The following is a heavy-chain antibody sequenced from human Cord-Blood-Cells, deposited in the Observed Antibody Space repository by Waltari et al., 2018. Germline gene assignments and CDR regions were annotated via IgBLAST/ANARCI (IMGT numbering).Heavy chain of an antibody. CDR2: IYHSGST. CDR1: GYSLSSGYY. Sequence: QVQLQESGPGLGKPSEPLSLTCPVSGYSLSSGYYWGWLRQPPGKGLEWIGSIYHSGSTYYNPSLKSRVTISVDTSKNQFSLKLSSVTAADTAVYYCARAASVYDFWSGYYDYWGQGTLVTVSS. J-gene: IGHJ4*02. V-gene: IGHV4-38-2*02. CDR3: ARAASVYDFWSGYYDY. D-gene: IGHD3-3*01.